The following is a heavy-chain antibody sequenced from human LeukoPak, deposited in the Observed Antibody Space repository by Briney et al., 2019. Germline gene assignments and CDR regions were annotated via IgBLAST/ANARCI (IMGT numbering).Heavy chain of an antibody. Sequence: GGSLRLSCAASGFTFSSYWMHWVRQAPGKGLVWVSRINSDGSSTSYADSVKGRFTISRDNAKNTLYLQMNSLRAEDTAVYYCAREGVVIDAFDIWGQGTMVTVSS. CDR3: AREGVVIDAFDI. V-gene: IGHV3-74*01. J-gene: IGHJ3*02. D-gene: IGHD3-3*01. CDR1: GFTFSSYW. CDR2: INSDGSST.